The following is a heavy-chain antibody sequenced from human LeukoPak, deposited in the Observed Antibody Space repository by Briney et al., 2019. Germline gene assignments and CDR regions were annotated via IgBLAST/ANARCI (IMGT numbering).Heavy chain of an antibody. V-gene: IGHV4-30-4*08. CDR2: IYYSGGT. D-gene: IGHD2-15*01. CDR3: ARINGGNWFDP. J-gene: IGHJ5*02. CDR1: GGSISSADYY. Sequence: SQTLSLTCTVSGGSISSADYYWSWIRQPPGKGLEWIGYIYYSGGTYYNPSLKSRVTISLDTSKNQFSLKLSSVTAADTAVYYCARINGGNWFDPWGQGTLVTVSS.